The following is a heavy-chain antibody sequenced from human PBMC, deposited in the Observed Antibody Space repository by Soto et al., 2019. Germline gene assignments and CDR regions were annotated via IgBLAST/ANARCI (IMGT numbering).Heavy chain of an antibody. Sequence: QVQLVESGGGVVQPGRSLRLSCAASGFIFSTYGMHWVRQAPGKGLEWVAVISFDGINKYSADSVKGRFSISRDNSKKTLYLEMNKLRAEDQAVYLWGGTTSYDYVWGSYRYWGDAFDLWGQGTMVSVSS. CDR3: GGTTSYDYVWGSYRYWGDAFDL. D-gene: IGHD3-16*02. CDR1: GFIFSTYG. V-gene: IGHV3-30*03. CDR2: ISFDGINK. J-gene: IGHJ3*01.